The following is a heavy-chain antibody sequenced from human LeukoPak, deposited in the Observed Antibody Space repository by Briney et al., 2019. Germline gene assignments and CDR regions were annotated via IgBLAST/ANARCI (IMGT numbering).Heavy chain of an antibody. D-gene: IGHD6-13*01. CDR1: GGSISSYY. J-gene: IGHJ4*02. Sequence: TSETVSLTCTVSGGSISSYYWSWIRQPPGKGLEWIGYIYYSGSTNYNPSLKSRVTISVDTSKNQFSLKVSSVTAADTAVYYCARGSSWSYYFDYWGQGTLVTVSS. CDR2: IYYSGST. V-gene: IGHV4-59*08. CDR3: ARGSSWSYYFDY.